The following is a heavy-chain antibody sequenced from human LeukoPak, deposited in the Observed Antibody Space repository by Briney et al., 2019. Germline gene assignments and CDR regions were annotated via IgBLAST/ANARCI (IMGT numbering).Heavy chain of an antibody. CDR2: VNPNRGGT. J-gene: IGHJ6*02. V-gene: IGHV1-2*02. CDR3: ARVGSIAVSGTTYYYYNYGMDV. D-gene: IGHD6-19*01. Sequence: GAAVKVSCQACGYTFTGYYMHWVRPAPGQGIAWMGWVNPNRGGTNYAQKFQGRVTMTRDTSISTAYMEMSRLRSDDTAVYYCARVGSIAVSGTTYYYYNYGMDVWGQGTTVTVSS. CDR1: GYTFTGYY.